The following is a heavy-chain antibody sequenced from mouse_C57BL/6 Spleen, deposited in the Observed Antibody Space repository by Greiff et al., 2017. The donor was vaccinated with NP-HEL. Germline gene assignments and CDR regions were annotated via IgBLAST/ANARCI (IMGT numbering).Heavy chain of an antibody. CDR3: ASSDSSGVLAY. D-gene: IGHD3-2*02. Sequence: QVQLQQSGPELVKPGASVKISCKASGYAFSSSWMNWVKQRPGKGLEWIGRIYPGDGDTNYNRKFKGKATLTADKSSSTAYMQLSSLTSEDSAVYFCASSDSSGVLAYWGQGTLVTVSA. J-gene: IGHJ3*01. CDR2: IYPGDGDT. V-gene: IGHV1-82*01. CDR1: GYAFSSSW.